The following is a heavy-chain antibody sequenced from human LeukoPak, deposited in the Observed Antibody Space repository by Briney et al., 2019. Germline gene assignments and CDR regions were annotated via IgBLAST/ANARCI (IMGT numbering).Heavy chain of an antibody. J-gene: IGHJ6*02. CDR1: GGTFSSYA. CDR3: ARVGSKLRGYYYYGMDV. D-gene: IGHD1-26*01. V-gene: IGHV1-69*13. Sequence: ASVKVSCKASGGTFSSYAISWVRQAPGQGLEWMGGIIPIFGTANYAQKFQGRVTITADESTSTAYMELSSLRSEDTAVYYCARVGSKLRGYYYYGMDVWGQGTTVTVSS. CDR2: IIPIFGTA.